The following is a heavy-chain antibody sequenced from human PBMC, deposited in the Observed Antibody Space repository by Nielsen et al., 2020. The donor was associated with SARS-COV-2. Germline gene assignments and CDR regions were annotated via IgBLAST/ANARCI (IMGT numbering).Heavy chain of an antibody. CDR3: ARDSRPLGWFDP. CDR2: ISGSGGST. Sequence: GGSLRLSCAASGFTFSSYAMSWVRQAPGKGLEWVSAISGSGGSTYYADSVKGRFTISRDNSKNTLYLQMNSLRAEDTAVYYCARDSRPLGWFDPWGQGTLVTVSS. J-gene: IGHJ5*02. D-gene: IGHD3-3*02. CDR1: GFTFSSYA. V-gene: IGHV3-23*01.